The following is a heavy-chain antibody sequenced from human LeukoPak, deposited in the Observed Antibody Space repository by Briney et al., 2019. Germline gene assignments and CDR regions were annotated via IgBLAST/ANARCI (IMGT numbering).Heavy chain of an antibody. J-gene: IGHJ1*01. Sequence: PSETLSLTCTVSGGSISSYYWSWIRQPPGKGLEWIGYIYYSGSTNYNPSLKSRVTISVDTSKNQFSLKLSSVTAADTAVYYCARVSSGPNKYFQHWGQGTLVTVSS. CDR2: IYYSGST. CDR1: GGSISSYY. V-gene: IGHV4-59*01. CDR3: ARVSSGPNKYFQH. D-gene: IGHD6-19*01.